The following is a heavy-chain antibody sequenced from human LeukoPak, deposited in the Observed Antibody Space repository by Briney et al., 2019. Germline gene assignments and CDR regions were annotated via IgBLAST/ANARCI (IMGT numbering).Heavy chain of an antibody. D-gene: IGHD6-13*01. Sequence: PSETLSLTCAVSGGSISSGGYSWSWIRQPPGKGLEWIGYIYHSGGTYYNPSLKSRVTISVDRSKNQFSLKLSSVTAADTAVYYCARGGLRYSIYWGQGTLVTVSS. V-gene: IGHV4-30-2*01. CDR2: IYHSGGT. CDR3: ARGGLRYSIY. J-gene: IGHJ4*02. CDR1: GGSISSGGYS.